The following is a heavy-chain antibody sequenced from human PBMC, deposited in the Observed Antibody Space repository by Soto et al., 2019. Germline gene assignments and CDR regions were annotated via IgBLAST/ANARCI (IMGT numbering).Heavy chain of an antibody. J-gene: IGHJ6*02. CDR1: GFTFSSYA. Sequence: QVQLVESGGGVVQPGRSLRLSCAASGFTFSSYAMHWVRQAPGKGLEWVAVISYDGSNKYYTDSVKGRFTISRDNSKNTRYQQMNSMRAEDTAVHYCAREEPSYDFSSSYFYLTNPNYYYGMDVWGQGTTVTVSS. CDR2: ISYDGSNK. V-gene: IGHV3-30-3*01. D-gene: IGHD3-3*01. CDR3: AREEPSYDFSSSYFYLTNPNYYYGMDV.